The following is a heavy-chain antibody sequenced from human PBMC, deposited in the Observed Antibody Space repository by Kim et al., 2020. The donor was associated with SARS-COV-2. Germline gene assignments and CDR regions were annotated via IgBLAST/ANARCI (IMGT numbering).Heavy chain of an antibody. CDR2: IIPIFGTA. J-gene: IGHJ4*02. Sequence: SVKVSCKASGGTFSSYAISWVRQAPGQGLEWMGGIIPIFGTANYAQKFQGRVTITADESTSTAYMELSSLRSEDTAVYYCARDLGAKMATITGFSQWGQGTLVTVSS. D-gene: IGHD5-12*01. CDR3: ARDLGAKMATITGFSQ. V-gene: IGHV1-69*13. CDR1: GGTFSSYA.